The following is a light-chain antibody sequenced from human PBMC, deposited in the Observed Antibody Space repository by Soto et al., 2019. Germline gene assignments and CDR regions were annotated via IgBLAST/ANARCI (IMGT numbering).Light chain of an antibody. CDR3: SSYTRRSTYV. V-gene: IGLV2-14*03. CDR2: DVS. Sequence: QSVLTQPVSVSGSPGQSITIPCSGTSSDVGSYNVVSWYQQHPGKAPKLVIYDVSNRPSGVSPRFSGAKSGNTASLTIAGLQAEDEADYYCSSYTRRSTYVFGTGTKVTVL. J-gene: IGLJ1*01. CDR1: SSDVGSYNV.